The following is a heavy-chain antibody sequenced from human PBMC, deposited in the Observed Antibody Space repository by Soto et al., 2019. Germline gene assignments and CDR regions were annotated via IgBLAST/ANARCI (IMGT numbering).Heavy chain of an antibody. CDR3: ARKGITMIAY. CDR1: GGSFSGYY. D-gene: IGHD3-22*01. J-gene: IGHJ4*02. Sequence: PSETLSLTCAVYGGSFSGYYWSWIRQPPGKGLEWIGEINHSGSTNYNPSLKSRVTISVDTSKNQFSLKLSSVTAADTAVYYCARKGITMIAYWGQGTLVTVSS. V-gene: IGHV4-34*01. CDR2: INHSGST.